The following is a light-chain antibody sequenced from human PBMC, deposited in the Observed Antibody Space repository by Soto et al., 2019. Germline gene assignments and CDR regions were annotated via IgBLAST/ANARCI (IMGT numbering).Light chain of an antibody. J-gene: IGKJ1*01. Sequence: DIVMTQSPDSLAVSLGERATINCKSSQSVLYSSNNKNYLAWYQQRPGQPPNLLIYWASTRESGVPDRFSGSGSGTDFTVTISSLQAEDVAIYYFQQYFSFPWTFGQGTKVEIK. CDR1: QSVLYSSNNKNY. CDR2: WAS. V-gene: IGKV4-1*01. CDR3: QQYFSFPWT.